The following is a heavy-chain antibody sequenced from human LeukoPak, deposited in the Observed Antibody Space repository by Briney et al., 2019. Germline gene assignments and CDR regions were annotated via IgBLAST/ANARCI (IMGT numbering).Heavy chain of an antibody. CDR2: INAGNGNT. Sequence: ASVKVSCKASGYTFTSYAMHWVRQAPGQRLEWMGWINAGNGNTKYSQKFQGRVTITRDTSASTAYMELSSLRSEDTAVYYYARANTVTRGYYFDYWGQGTLVTVSS. CDR1: GYTFTSYA. V-gene: IGHV1-3*01. CDR3: ARANTVTRGYYFDY. J-gene: IGHJ4*02. D-gene: IGHD4-17*01.